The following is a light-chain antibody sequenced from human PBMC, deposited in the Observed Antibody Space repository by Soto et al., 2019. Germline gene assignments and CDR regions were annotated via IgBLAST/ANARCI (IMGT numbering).Light chain of an antibody. CDR1: QSVSSSY. CDR2: GAS. Sequence: EIVLTQSPGTLSLSPGERATLSCRASQSVSSSYLAWYQQKPGQAPRLLIYGASSRASGIPDRFSGSGSGTDFTLTISRLKPEDFAVYYCQQYGSSLWTFGQGTKVEIK. V-gene: IGKV3-20*01. CDR3: QQYGSSLWT. J-gene: IGKJ1*01.